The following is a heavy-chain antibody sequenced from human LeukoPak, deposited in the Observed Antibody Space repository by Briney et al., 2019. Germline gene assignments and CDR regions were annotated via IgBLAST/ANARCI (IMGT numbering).Heavy chain of an antibody. Sequence: GGSLRLSCAASGFTFSSYWMHWVRQAPGKGLVWVSRINSDGAATNYADSVKGRFTISRDNARNTLYLQMNSLGADDTAVYYCARASGAYPFDYWGQGTLVTVSS. CDR1: GFTFSSYW. J-gene: IGHJ4*02. CDR2: INSDGAAT. V-gene: IGHV3-74*01. D-gene: IGHD6-19*01. CDR3: ARASGAYPFDY.